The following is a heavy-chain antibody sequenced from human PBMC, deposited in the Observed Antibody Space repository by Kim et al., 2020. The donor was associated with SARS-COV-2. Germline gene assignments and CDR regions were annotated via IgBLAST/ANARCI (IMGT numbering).Heavy chain of an antibody. J-gene: IGHJ2*01. V-gene: IGHV1-69*01. Sequence: QKFQGRVTITADESTSTAYMELSRLRSEDTAVYYCARGTAYYDFRWYFDLWGRGTLVTVSS. D-gene: IGHD3-3*01. CDR3: ARGTAYYDFRWYFDL.